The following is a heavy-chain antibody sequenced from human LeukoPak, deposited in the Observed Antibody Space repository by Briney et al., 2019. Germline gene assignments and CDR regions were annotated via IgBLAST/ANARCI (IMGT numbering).Heavy chain of an antibody. CDR1: GFTFSSYA. V-gene: IGHV3-30*04. CDR3: AKEARTRPFDY. D-gene: IGHD6-6*01. Sequence: GGSLRLSCAASGFTFSSYAMHWVRQAPGKGLEWVAVISYDGSNKYYADSVKGRFTISRDNSKNTLYLQMNSLRAEDTAVYYCAKEARTRPFDYWGQGTLVTVSS. CDR2: ISYDGSNK. J-gene: IGHJ4*02.